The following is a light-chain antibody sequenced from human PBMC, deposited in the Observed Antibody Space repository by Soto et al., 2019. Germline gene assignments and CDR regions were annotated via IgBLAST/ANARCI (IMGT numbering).Light chain of an antibody. Sequence: EIVLTQSPATLSLSPGERAALSCRATQSISSHLAWYQQKPGQAPRLLIYDASNRATGIPARFSGSGSGTDFTLTISSLAPEDFAVYYCQQRSTWPLTFGGGTKVEIK. CDR1: QSISSH. V-gene: IGKV3-11*01. CDR3: QQRSTWPLT. CDR2: DAS. J-gene: IGKJ4*01.